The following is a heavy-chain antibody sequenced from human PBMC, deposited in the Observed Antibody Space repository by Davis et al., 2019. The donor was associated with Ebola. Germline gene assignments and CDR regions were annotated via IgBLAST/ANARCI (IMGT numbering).Heavy chain of an antibody. V-gene: IGHV2-70*04. CDR1: GFSLRDRGVR. CDR3: ARSSTRYNGEFDQ. J-gene: IGHJ4*02. CDR2: IDWEDDK. D-gene: IGHD2-2*02. Sequence: SGPTLVKPTQTLTLTCTFSGFSLRDRGVRVNWIRQPPGKALEWLARIDWEDDKFYTTSLKTRLSISKDTSKDQVVLLLANVDPTDTATYYCARSSTRYNGEFDQWGQGTLVTVSS.